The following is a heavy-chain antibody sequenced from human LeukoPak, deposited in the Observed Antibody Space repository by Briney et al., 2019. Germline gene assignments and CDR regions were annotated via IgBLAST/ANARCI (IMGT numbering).Heavy chain of an antibody. D-gene: IGHD3-22*01. V-gene: IGHV1-18*01. Sequence: GASVKVSCKASGYTFTSYGISWVRQAPGQGLEWMGWISAYNGNTNYAQKFQGRVTMTTDTSTSTAYMELRSLRSDDTAVYYCATSRTTYYYDSSGYIHWGQGTLVTVSS. CDR1: GYTFTSYG. J-gene: IGHJ4*02. CDR2: ISAYNGNT. CDR3: ATSRTTYYYDSSGYIH.